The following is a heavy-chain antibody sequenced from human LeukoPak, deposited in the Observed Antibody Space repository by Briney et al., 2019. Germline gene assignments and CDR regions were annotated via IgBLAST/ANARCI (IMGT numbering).Heavy chain of an antibody. Sequence: PSETLSLTCAVSGGSISSGGYSWSWIRQPPGKGLEWIGEINHSGSTNYNPSLKSRVTISVDTSKNQFSLKLSSVTAADTAVYYCARHGLYSSSWYASVWYFDLWGRGTLVTVSS. CDR3: ARHGLYSSSWYASVWYFDL. D-gene: IGHD6-13*01. CDR1: GGSISSGGYS. CDR2: INHSGST. J-gene: IGHJ2*01. V-gene: IGHV4-34*01.